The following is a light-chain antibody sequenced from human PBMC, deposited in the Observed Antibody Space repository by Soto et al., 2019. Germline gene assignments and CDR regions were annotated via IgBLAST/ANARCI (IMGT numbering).Light chain of an antibody. CDR1: QSVSSN. V-gene: IGKV3-15*01. J-gene: IGKJ3*01. CDR3: QQYNNWPPGEVT. CDR2: GAS. Sequence: EIVMTQSPATPSVSPGERATLSCRASQSVSSNLAWYQQKPGQAPRLLIYGASTRATGIPARFSGSGSGTEFTLTISSLQSEDFAVYYCQQYNNWPPGEVTFGPGTKVDIK.